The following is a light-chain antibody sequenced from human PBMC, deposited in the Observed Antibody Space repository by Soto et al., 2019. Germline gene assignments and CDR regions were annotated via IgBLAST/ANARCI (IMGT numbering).Light chain of an antibody. CDR1: SSDFGGYNY. CDR2: DVS. CDR3: SSHADNKEYV. Sequence: QSVLTQPPSASGSPGQSVTISCTGTSSDFGGYNYVSWYQQHPGKAPKLMIYDVSKRPSGVPDRFSGSKSGNTASLTVSGLQAEDEADYYCSSHADNKEYVFGTGTKVTVL. J-gene: IGLJ1*01. V-gene: IGLV2-8*01.